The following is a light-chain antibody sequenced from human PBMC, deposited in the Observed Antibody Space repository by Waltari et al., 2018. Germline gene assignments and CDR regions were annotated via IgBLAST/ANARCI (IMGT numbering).Light chain of an antibody. V-gene: IGLV1-44*01. CDR3: AAWDDSLNAVV. J-gene: IGLJ3*02. CDR2: SNN. CDR1: SSNIGRNP. Sequence: QSVVTQPPSASGTPGQRVTISCSGSSSNIGRNPVTWYQHLPGTAPNLLFYSNNQRPSGVPDRFSGSKSGTSASLAISGLQSEDEADYYCAAWDDSLNAVVFGGGTKLTVL.